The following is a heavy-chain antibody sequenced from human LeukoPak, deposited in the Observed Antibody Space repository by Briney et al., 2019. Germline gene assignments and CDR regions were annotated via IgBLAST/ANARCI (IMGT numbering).Heavy chain of an antibody. J-gene: IGHJ4*02. D-gene: IGHD1-26*01. CDR3: ARLFNSGSYYSFDY. Sequence: GGSLRLSCAASGFTFSSYGMSWVRQAPGKGLEWVSAISGSGGSTYYADSVKGRFTISKDNSKNTLYLQMNSLRAEDTAVYYCARLFNSGSYYSFDYWGQGTLVTVSS. V-gene: IGHV3-23*01. CDR1: GFTFSSYG. CDR2: ISGSGGST.